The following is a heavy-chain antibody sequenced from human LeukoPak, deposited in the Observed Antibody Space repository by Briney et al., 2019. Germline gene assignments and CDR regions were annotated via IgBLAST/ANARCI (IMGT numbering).Heavy chain of an antibody. CDR2: INHSGST. Sequence: SETLSLTCAVYGGSFSGYYWSWIRQPRGKWLEWIGEINHSGSTNYNPSLKSRVTISVDTSKNQFSLKLSPVTAADTAVYYCASMLGAFDIWGQGTMVTVSS. CDR3: ASMLGAFDI. CDR1: GGSFSGYY. V-gene: IGHV4-34*01. J-gene: IGHJ3*02. D-gene: IGHD2-8*01.